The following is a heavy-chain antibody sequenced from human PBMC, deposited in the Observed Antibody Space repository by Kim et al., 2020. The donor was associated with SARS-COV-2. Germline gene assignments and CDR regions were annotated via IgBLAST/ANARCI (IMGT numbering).Heavy chain of an antibody. CDR1: GYTFTNYA. CDR3: AIETYYYGSGSYYRNFDY. J-gene: IGHJ4*02. D-gene: IGHD3-10*01. Sequence: ASVKVSCKASGYTFTNYAMNWVRQAPGQGLEWMGWINTNTGNPTYAQGFTGRFVFSLDTSVSTAYLQISSLKAEDTAVYYCAIETYYYGSGSYYRNFDYWGQGTLVTVSS. V-gene: IGHV7-4-1*02. CDR2: INTNTGNP.